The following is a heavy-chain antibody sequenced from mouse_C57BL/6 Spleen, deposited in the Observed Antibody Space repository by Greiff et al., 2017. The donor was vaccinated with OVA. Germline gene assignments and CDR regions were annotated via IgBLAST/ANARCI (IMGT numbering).Heavy chain of an antibody. J-gene: IGHJ2*01. D-gene: IGHD1-1*01. Sequence: EVQVVESGGDLVKPGGSLKLSCAASGFTFSSYGMSWVRQTPDKRLEWVATISSGGSYTYYPDSVKGRFTISRDNAKNTLYLQMSSLKSEDTAMYYCARHGDTTVVADYLDYWGQGTTLTVSS. V-gene: IGHV5-6*01. CDR3: ARHGDTTVVADYLDY. CDR1: GFTFSSYG. CDR2: ISSGGSYT.